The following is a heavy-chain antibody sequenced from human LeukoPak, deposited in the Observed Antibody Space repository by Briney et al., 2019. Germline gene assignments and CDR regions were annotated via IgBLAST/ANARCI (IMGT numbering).Heavy chain of an antibody. D-gene: IGHD5-12*01. V-gene: IGHV3-48*01. CDR3: ARGVYSGYDHYYYYYYMDV. CDR1: GFTFSSYS. Sequence: PGGSLRLSCAASGFTFSSYSMNWVRQAPGKGLEWVSYISSSSSTIYYADSVKGRFTISRDNAKNSLYLQMNSLRAEDTAVYYCARGVYSGYDHYYYYYYMDVWGKGTTVTVSS. J-gene: IGHJ6*03. CDR2: ISSSSSTI.